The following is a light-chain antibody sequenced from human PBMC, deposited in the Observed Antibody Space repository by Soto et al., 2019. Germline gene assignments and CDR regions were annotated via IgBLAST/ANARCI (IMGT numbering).Light chain of an antibody. Sequence: EIVMTQSPATLSVSPGERVTLSCRASQSVNSNLAWYQQKPGQAPSLLIYGASTRATGIPARFSGSGSGTDFTLTISSLQSEDFAVYYCQQYNNWPRTFGQGTKVEIK. CDR3: QQYNNWPRT. V-gene: IGKV3-15*01. J-gene: IGKJ1*01. CDR2: GAS. CDR1: QSVNSN.